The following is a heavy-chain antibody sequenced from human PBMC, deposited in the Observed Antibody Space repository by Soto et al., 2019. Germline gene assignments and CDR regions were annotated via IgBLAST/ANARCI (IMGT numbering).Heavy chain of an antibody. CDR1: GGSVSSGDYY. Sequence: SETLSLTCTVSGGSVSSGDYYWSWIRQPPGKGLEWIGYIYYSGSTYYNPSLKSRVTISVDTSKNQFSLKLSSVTAADTAVYYCARGAVGYCTNGVCYTSDYYYGMDVWGQGTTVTVSS. J-gene: IGHJ6*02. D-gene: IGHD2-8*01. V-gene: IGHV4-30-4*01. CDR2: IYYSGST. CDR3: ARGAVGYCTNGVCYTSDYYYGMDV.